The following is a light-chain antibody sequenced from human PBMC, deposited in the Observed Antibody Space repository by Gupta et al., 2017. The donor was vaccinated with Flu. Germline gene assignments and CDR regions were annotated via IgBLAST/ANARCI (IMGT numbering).Light chain of an antibody. CDR3: QQRSNGRPVFT. CDR2: DAS. J-gene: IGKJ2*01. CDR1: QSVGSS. Sequence: NLSLSPGERATLSCRASQSVGSSFAWYQQKPGQAPRLLIYDASNRATAVQGRFSGSGSGTDFTLTISSREPEDFAVYYCQQRSNGRPVFTFGQGTKLEIK. V-gene: IGKV3-11*01.